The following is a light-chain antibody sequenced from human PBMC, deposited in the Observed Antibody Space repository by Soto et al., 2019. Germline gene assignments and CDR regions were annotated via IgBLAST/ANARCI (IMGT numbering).Light chain of an antibody. J-gene: IGLJ2*01. V-gene: IGLV1-40*01. Sequence: QSVLTQPPSVSGAPGQRVTISCTGSSSNIGAGYDVHWYQQLPGTAPKLLIYGNSNRPSVVPDRFSGSKAGTSASLAITGLQAEDEADDYCQPYDISLSGNVVFGGGTTLTVL. CDR3: QPYDISLSGNVV. CDR2: GNS. CDR1: SSNIGAGYD.